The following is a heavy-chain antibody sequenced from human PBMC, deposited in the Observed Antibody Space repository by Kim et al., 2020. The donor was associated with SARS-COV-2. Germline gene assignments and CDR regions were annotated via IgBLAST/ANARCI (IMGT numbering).Heavy chain of an antibody. CDR1: GLTVSGHY. D-gene: IGHD1-26*01. J-gene: IGHJ3*02. CDR3: APRGGSYRDLGDAFDI. CDR2: IYIGGGT. V-gene: IGHV3-53*01. Sequence: GGSLRLSCAASGLTVSGHYMTWVRQAPGKGLEWVSIIYIGGGTNYAESMKGRFTISRDDSKNTLYLQMNSLRLEDTAVNYCAPRGGSYRDLGDAFDIWG.